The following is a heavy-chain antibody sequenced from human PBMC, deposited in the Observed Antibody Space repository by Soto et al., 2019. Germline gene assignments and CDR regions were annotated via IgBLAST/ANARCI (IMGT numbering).Heavy chain of an antibody. CDR2: IWYDGSNK. CDR1: GFTFSSYG. V-gene: IGHV3-33*01. Sequence: HPGWSLRLSCAASGFTFSSYGMHWVRQAPGKGLEWVAVIWYDGSNKYYADSVKGRFTISRDNSKNTLYLQMNSLRAEDTAVYYCARDDLQWLAQQYYFDYWGQGTLVTVSS. D-gene: IGHD6-19*01. J-gene: IGHJ4*02. CDR3: ARDDLQWLAQQYYFDY.